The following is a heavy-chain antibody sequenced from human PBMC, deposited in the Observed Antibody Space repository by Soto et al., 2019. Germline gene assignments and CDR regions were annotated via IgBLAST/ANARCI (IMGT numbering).Heavy chain of an antibody. D-gene: IGHD2-2*01. J-gene: IGHJ4*02. CDR3: AKASRDAYYFDY. Sequence: QVQLVESGGGVVQPGRSLRLSCAASGFTFSSYGMHWVRQAPGKGLEWVAVISYDGSNKYYADSVKGRCTISRDNSKSTLYLQMNSLRAEDAAVYYCAKASRDAYYFDYWGQGTLVTVSS. CDR1: GFTFSSYG. V-gene: IGHV3-30*18. CDR2: ISYDGSNK.